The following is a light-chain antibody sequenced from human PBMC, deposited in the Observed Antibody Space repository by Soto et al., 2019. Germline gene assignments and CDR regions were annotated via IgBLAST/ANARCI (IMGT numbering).Light chain of an antibody. CDR1: QGIRND. V-gene: IGKV1-6*01. J-gene: IGKJ1*01. CDR3: LQDYNYPWT. Sequence: AIQMTQSPSSLSASVGDSVTITCRASQGIRNDLGWYQQKPGKAPKLLIYAASSLQSGVTSRFSGSGSGTDFTLTISSLQPEDFATYYCLQDYNYPWTFGQGTKVEIK. CDR2: AAS.